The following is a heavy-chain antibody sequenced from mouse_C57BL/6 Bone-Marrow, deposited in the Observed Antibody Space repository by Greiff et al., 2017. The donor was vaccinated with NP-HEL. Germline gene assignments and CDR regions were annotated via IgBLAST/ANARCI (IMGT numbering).Heavy chain of an antibody. CDR1: GFTFSDYG. Sequence: EVKVVESGGGLVKPGGSLKLSCAASGFTFSDYGMHWVRQAPEKGLEWVAYISSGSSTIYYADTVKGRFTISRDNAKNTLFLQMTSLRSEDTAMYYCASYYNYAMDYWGQGTSVTVSS. V-gene: IGHV5-17*01. D-gene: IGHD2-12*01. J-gene: IGHJ4*01. CDR3: ASYYNYAMDY. CDR2: ISSGSSTI.